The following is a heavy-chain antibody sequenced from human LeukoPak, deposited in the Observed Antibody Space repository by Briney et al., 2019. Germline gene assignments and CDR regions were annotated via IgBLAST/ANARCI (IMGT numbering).Heavy chain of an antibody. CDR2: INWNGGST. Sequence: GGSLRLSRAASGFTFDDYGMSWVRQAPGEGLEWVSGINWNGGSTGYADSVKGRFTISRDNTKNSLYLQMNSLRAEDTALYHCARDGGGGSGYSDYWGQGTLVTVSS. V-gene: IGHV3-20*01. CDR1: GFTFDDYG. D-gene: IGHD3-22*01. CDR3: ARDGGGGSGYSDY. J-gene: IGHJ4*02.